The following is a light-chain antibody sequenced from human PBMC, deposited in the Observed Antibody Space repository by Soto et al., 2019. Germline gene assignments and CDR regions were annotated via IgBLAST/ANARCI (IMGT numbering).Light chain of an antibody. CDR1: SSNIGGNS. J-gene: IGLJ1*01. CDR2: DDD. Sequence: QSVLTQPPSVSAAPGQKVTISCSGSSSNIGGNSVSWYQQLPGTAPKLLIYDDDKRPSGVPDRFSGSKSGTSASLAIGGLQSEDEADYHCATWDDSLNGYVFGSGTKVTVL. CDR3: ATWDDSLNGYV. V-gene: IGLV1-51*01.